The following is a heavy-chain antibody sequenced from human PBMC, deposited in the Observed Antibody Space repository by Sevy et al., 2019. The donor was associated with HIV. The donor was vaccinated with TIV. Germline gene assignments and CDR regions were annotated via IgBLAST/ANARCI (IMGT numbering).Heavy chain of an antibody. CDR2: IWYDGSNK. CDR1: GFTFSSYG. D-gene: IGHD6-19*01. J-gene: IGHJ4*02. Sequence: GGSLRLSCAASGFTFSSYGMHWVRQAPGKGLEWVAVIWYDGSNKYYADSVKGRFTISRDNSKNTLYLQMNSLRAGDTAVYYCARAQTVANLDYWGQGTLVTVSS. V-gene: IGHV3-33*01. CDR3: ARAQTVANLDY.